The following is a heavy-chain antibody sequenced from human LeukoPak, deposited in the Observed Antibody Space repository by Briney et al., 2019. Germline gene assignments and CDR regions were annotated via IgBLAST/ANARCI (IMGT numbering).Heavy chain of an antibody. J-gene: IGHJ6*03. CDR3: ARCPLDSSGPYRGFYYYMDV. V-gene: IGHV4-34*01. D-gene: IGHD6-25*01. CDR1: NGSFSGNY. CDR2: ISHSGST. Sequence: SETLSLTCAVYNGSFSGNYCSWIRQPPGKGLEWIGQISHSGSTNYNPSLKSRVTISLVTSGSQLSLDLSSVTAAATDVYYCARCPLDSSGPYRGFYYYMDVWGKETTVTVSS.